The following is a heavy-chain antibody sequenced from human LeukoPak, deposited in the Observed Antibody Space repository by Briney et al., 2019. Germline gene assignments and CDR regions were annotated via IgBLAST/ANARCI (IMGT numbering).Heavy chain of an antibody. CDR3: ARDKITMVRGHPWDLYYYGMDV. CDR1: GDSVSSNSAA. Sequence: SQTLSLTCAISGDSVSSNSAAWNWIRQSASRGLEWLGRTYYRSKWYNDYAVSVKSRITINPDTSKNQFSLQLNSVTPEDTAVYYCARDKITMVRGHPWDLYYYGMDVWGQGTTVTVSS. D-gene: IGHD3-10*01. V-gene: IGHV6-1*01. J-gene: IGHJ6*02. CDR2: TYYRSKWYN.